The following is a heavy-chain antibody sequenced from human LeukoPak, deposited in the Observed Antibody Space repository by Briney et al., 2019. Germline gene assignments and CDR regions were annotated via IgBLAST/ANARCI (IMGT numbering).Heavy chain of an antibody. CDR3: ARGFPYDDPTEDYYYLMDV. Sequence: GRSLRLSCAASGFTFSSYAMHWVRQAPGKGLEWVSVISYDGSNKYYEDSVKGRFTISRDNSKNMFYVQINSLRPEDTAVYYCARGFPYDDPTEDYYYLMDVWGQGTTVTVSS. CDR1: GFTFSSYA. J-gene: IGHJ6*02. D-gene: IGHD4-17*01. CDR2: ISYDGSNK. V-gene: IGHV3-30-3*01.